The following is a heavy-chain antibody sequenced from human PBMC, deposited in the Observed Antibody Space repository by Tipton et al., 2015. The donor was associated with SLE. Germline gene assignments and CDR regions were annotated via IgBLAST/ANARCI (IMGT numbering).Heavy chain of an antibody. Sequence: TLSLTCTVSGVSISSYYWSWIRQPPGKGLEWIGCVYHTGSTYYNLSLKSRVTISVDTSKNQFSLKLNSVTAADTAMYYCARAAGRDGYTSSWTPFDYWGQGTLVTVSS. V-gene: IGHV4-59*08. CDR1: GVSISSYY. CDR3: ARAAGRDGYTSSWTPFDY. J-gene: IGHJ4*02. CDR2: VYHTGST. D-gene: IGHD6-13*01.